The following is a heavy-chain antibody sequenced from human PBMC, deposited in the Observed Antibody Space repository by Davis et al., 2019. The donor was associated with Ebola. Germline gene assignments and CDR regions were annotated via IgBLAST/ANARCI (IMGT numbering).Heavy chain of an antibody. CDR3: AREPGYSSSY. CDR1: GGSISSSNW. D-gene: IGHD6-13*01. J-gene: IGHJ4*02. CDR2: IYHSGST. Sequence: PSETLSLTCAVSGGSISSSNWWSWVRQPPGKGLEWIGEIYHSGSTNYNPSLKSRVTISVDTSKNQFSLKLSSVTAADTAVYYCAREPGYSSSYWGQGTLVTVSS. V-gene: IGHV4-4*02.